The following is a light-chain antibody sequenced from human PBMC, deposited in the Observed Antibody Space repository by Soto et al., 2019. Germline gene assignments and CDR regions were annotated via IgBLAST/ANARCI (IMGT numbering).Light chain of an antibody. J-gene: IGKJ1*01. CDR3: QQRSNWPWT. CDR1: QSVSND. Sequence: EIVLTQSPATLSLSPGERATLSCRASQSVSNDLAWYQQKPGQAPRLLIYAASNRATGIPVRFSGSGSGTDFTLTISSLEPEDFAVYYCQQRSNWPWTFGQGTKVEIK. CDR2: AAS. V-gene: IGKV3-11*01.